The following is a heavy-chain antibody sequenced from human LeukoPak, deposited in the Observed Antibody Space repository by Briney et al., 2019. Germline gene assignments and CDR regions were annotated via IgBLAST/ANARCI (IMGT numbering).Heavy chain of an antibody. V-gene: IGHV4-4*07. Sequence: PPETLSLTCTVSGGSISRYYGSWIRQPAGKGLEWIGRIYTSGSTNYNPSLKSRVTMSVDTSKNQFSLKLSSVTAADTAVYYCARGGYCTGGVCYLDYWGQGTLVTVSS. CDR3: ARGGYCTGGVCYLDY. CDR1: GGSISRYY. J-gene: IGHJ4*02. D-gene: IGHD2-8*02. CDR2: IYTSGST.